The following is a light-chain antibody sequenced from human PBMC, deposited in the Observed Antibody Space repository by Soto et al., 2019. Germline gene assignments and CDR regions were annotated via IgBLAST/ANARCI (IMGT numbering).Light chain of an antibody. CDR3: QQIRSTPST. Sequence: IQLTQSPSSLSASVGDRVSITCRASQDIGIYLAWYQQKPGEAPKLLIYAASTWHGGVPSRFSGSGSGTDFALTITSLQAEDYATYYCQQIRSTPSTFGRGTRLE. CDR1: QDIGIY. J-gene: IGKJ5*01. V-gene: IGKV1-9*01. CDR2: AAS.